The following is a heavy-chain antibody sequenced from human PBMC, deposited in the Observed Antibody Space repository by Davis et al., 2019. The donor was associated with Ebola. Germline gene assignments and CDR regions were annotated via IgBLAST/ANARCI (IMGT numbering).Heavy chain of an antibody. CDR2: IYYSGST. CDR1: GGSISSYY. J-gene: IGHJ4*02. CDR3: ARSGYSYGSDY. D-gene: IGHD5-18*01. Sequence: MPSETLSLTCTVSGGSISSYYWSWIRQPPGKGLEWIGYIYYSGSTNYNPSLKSRVTISVDTSKNQFSLKLSSVTAADTAVYYCARSGYSYGSDYWGQGTLVTVSS. V-gene: IGHV4-59*08.